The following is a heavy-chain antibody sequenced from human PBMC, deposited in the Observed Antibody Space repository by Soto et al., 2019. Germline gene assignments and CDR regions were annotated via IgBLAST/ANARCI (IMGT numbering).Heavy chain of an antibody. CDR3: ARASDFWSGYPNFDY. V-gene: IGHV1-18*01. J-gene: IGHJ4*02. D-gene: IGHD3-3*01. Sequence: ASVKVSCKASGYTFTSYGISWVRQAPGQGLEWMGWISTYNGDTNYAQKLQGRVTMTTDTSTSTAYMELRSLRSDDTAVYYCARASDFWSGYPNFDYWGQGPLVTVSS. CDR2: ISTYNGDT. CDR1: GYTFTSYG.